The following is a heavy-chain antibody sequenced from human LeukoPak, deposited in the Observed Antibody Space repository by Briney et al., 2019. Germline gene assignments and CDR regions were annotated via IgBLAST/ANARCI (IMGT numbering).Heavy chain of an antibody. J-gene: IGHJ2*01. Sequence: SETLSLTCTVSGGSISSSSYYWGWIRQPPGKGLEWIGSIYYSGSTYYNPSLKSRVTISVDTSKNHFSLKLSSVTAADTAVYYCARDETSGDTAMVRRDWYFDLWGRGTLVTVSS. CDR2: IYYSGST. CDR1: GGSISSSSYY. CDR3: ARDETSGDTAMVRRDWYFDL. V-gene: IGHV4-39*07. D-gene: IGHD5-18*01.